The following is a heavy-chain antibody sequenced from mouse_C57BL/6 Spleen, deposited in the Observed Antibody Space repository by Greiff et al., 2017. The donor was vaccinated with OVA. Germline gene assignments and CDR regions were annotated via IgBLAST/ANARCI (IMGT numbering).Heavy chain of an antibody. CDR3: ARGGLSTEVYYAMDY. Sequence: EVQLQQSGPELVKPGASVKIPCKASGYTFTDYNMDWVKQSHGKSLEWIGDINPNNGGTIYNQKFKGKATLTVDKSSSTAYMELRSLTSEDTAVYYCARGGLSTEVYYAMDYWGQGTSVTVSS. CDR1: GYTFTDYN. J-gene: IGHJ4*01. V-gene: IGHV1-18*01. D-gene: IGHD3-3*01. CDR2: INPNNGGT.